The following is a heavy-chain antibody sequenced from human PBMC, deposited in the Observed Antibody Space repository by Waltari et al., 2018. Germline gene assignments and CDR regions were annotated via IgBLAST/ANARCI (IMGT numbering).Heavy chain of an antibody. CDR3: VSSWYFDL. CDR2: TRNKANSYTT. Sequence: EVQLVESGGGLVQPGGSLSLSCAASGITFSAHYMDWVRPAPGQGLARVGRTRNKANSYTTEYAASVKGRFTISRDDSKNSLYLQMNSLKTEDTAVYYCVSSWYFDLWGRGTLVTVSS. J-gene: IGHJ2*01. D-gene: IGHD6-6*01. CDR1: GITFSAHY. V-gene: IGHV3-72*01.